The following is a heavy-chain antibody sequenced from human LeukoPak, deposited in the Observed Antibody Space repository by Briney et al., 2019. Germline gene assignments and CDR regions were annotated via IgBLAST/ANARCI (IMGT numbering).Heavy chain of an antibody. J-gene: IGHJ5*02. CDR1: GGSVNSSY. D-gene: IGHD5-12*01. CDR2: ISNSGST. CDR3: ARHARGYSFGAWFDP. V-gene: IGHV4-59*02. Sequence: SETLSLTCTVSGGSVNSSYWSWVRQPPAKGLEWIGFISNSGSTSYSPSFTRRLTISVDTSKNQVSLRLTSVTAADTAVYYCARHARGYSFGAWFDPWGQGVLVTVSS.